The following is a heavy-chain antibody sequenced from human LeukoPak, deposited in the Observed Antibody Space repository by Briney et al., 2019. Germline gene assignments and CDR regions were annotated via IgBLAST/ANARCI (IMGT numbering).Heavy chain of an antibody. D-gene: IGHD3-10*01. CDR2: IYSGDRT. CDR3: ARDVRKQGLWS. CDR1: GFTFSSYS. Sequence: GGSLRLSCAASGFTFSSYSMNWVRQAPGKGLEGVLIIYSGDRTDYADSLKGRFTISRDTSKNTLYLQMSSLRAEDTAVYYCARDVRKQGLWSWGQGTLVTVSS. V-gene: IGHV3-66*01. J-gene: IGHJ4*02.